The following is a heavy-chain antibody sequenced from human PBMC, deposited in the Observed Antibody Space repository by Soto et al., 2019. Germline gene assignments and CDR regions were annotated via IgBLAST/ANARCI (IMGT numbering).Heavy chain of an antibody. CDR3: AIAYFVWSSEQPYFFDY. D-gene: IGHD3-16*01. Sequence: PGGSLRLSCAASGFTFSNYAMTWVRQGPGKGLEWVSGISGSGGRSYYADSVKGRFTISGDNSKSTLYLQMNSLRAVDTAVYYCAIAYFVWSSEQPYFFDYWGQGTLVTVSS. CDR2: ISGSGGRS. J-gene: IGHJ4*02. CDR1: GFTFSNYA. V-gene: IGHV3-23*01.